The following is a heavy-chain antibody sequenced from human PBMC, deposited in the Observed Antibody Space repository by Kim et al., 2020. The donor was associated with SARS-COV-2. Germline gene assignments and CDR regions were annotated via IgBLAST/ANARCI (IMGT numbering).Heavy chain of an antibody. CDR1: GYTFTDNY. V-gene: IGHV1-2*02. D-gene: IGHD3-16*01. CDR2: IIPNSGGT. J-gene: IGHJ3*01. Sequence: ASVKVSCKAAGYTFTDNYIHWVRQAPGQGLEWMGWIIPNSGGTKYAQKFQGRVTMTRDTSISTAYMELSSLKSDDTAVYYCARRRRALSIAYSHDDWG. CDR3: ARRRRALSIAYSHDD.